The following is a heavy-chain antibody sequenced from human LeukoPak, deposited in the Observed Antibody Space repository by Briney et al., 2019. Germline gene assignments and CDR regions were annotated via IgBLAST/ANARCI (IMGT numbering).Heavy chain of an antibody. V-gene: IGHV4-59*01. CDR2: IYYSGST. CDR1: GGSISSYY. D-gene: IGHD1-26*01. J-gene: IGHJ4*02. CDR3: ARAISGSYSQFDY. Sequence: SETLSLTCTVSGGSISSYYWSWIRQPPGKGLEWIGYIYYSGSTNYNPSLKSRVTISVDTSKNQFSLKLSSVTAADTAAYYCARAISGSYSQFDYWGQGTLVTVSS.